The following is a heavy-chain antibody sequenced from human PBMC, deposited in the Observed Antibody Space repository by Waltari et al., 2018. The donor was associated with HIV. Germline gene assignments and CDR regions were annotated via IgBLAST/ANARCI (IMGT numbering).Heavy chain of an antibody. CDR1: EFAFYPYE. D-gene: IGHD2-21*01. Sequence: DVQLVESGGELVKIGGTLRLSCAGSEFAFYPYELNWVRQAPGQGLEVIAYISSKGGAIHHADSVGSRFTCSRDNAKSSLYLQMNCLRGEDTAIYYCARGDLVVRRPFGIWGQGTIVTV. V-gene: IGHV3-48*03. CDR2: ISSKGGAI. CDR3: ARGDLVVRRPFGI. J-gene: IGHJ3*02.